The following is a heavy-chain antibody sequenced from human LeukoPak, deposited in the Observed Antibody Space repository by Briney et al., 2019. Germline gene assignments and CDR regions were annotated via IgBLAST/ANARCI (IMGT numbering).Heavy chain of an antibody. J-gene: IGHJ4*02. CDR3: AKEWDIVTTFDY. CDR2: ISGSSGRT. CDR1: GITFSTYA. Sequence: GGSLRLSCAASGITFSTYAMSWVRQAPGKGLEWVSAISGSSGRTYYADSVKGRFTISRDSSKNTLYLQMNSVRAEDTAVYYCAKEWDIVTTFDYWGRGTLVTVSS. V-gene: IGHV3-23*01. D-gene: IGHD5-12*01.